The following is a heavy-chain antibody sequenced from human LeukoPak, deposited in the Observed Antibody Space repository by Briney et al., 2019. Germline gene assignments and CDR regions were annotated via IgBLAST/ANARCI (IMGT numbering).Heavy chain of an antibody. Sequence: GGSLRLSCATSGFTFSSYEMNWVRQAPGKGLEWVSYISSSGSTIYYAESVKGRFTISRDKAKNSLYLQMNSLRAEDTAVYYCAELGITMIGGVWGKGTTVTISS. CDR2: ISSSGSTI. J-gene: IGHJ6*04. V-gene: IGHV3-48*03. D-gene: IGHD3-10*02. CDR3: AELGITMIGGV. CDR1: GFTFSSYE.